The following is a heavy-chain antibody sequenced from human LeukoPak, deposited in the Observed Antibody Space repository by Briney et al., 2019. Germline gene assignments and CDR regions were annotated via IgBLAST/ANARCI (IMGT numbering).Heavy chain of an antibody. V-gene: IGHV1-2*02. Sequence: GASVKVSCKASGYTFTSYYMHWVRQAPGQGLEWMGWINPNSGATNYAQKFQGRVTMTRDTAVTTAYMELNRLTSDDTAVYYCARGNAVTGVEPWGQGSLVTVSS. J-gene: IGHJ5*02. CDR2: INPNSGAT. D-gene: IGHD6-19*01. CDR3: ARGNAVTGVEP. CDR1: GYTFTSYY.